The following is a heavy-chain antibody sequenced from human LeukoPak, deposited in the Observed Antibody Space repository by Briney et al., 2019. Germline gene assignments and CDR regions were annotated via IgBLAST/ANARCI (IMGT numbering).Heavy chain of an antibody. CDR1: GFTFDDYG. CDR2: ISGSGGST. D-gene: IGHD4-23*01. V-gene: IGHV3-23*01. CDR3: AKDYGGNNFDY. Sequence: TGGSLRLSCAASGFTFDDYGLSWVRQAPGKGLEWVSAISGSGGSTYYADSVKGRFTISRDNSKNTLYLQMNSLRAEDTAVYYCAKDYGGNNFDYWGQGTLVTVSS. J-gene: IGHJ4*02.